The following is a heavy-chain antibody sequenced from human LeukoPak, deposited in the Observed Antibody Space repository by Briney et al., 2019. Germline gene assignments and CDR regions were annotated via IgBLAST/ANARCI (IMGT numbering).Heavy chain of an antibody. CDR2: IYPNSGGT. V-gene: IGHV1-2*02. D-gene: IGHD3-22*01. CDR3: ARDPATYYDSSIDY. Sequence: ASVKVSPKASLYTFTGYYMHSVRQAPGQGLEGMGWIYPNSGGTNYAQKFQGRVTMTRDTSISTAYMELSRLRSDDTAVYYCARDPATYYDSSIDYWGQGTLVTVSS. J-gene: IGHJ4*02. CDR1: LYTFTGYY.